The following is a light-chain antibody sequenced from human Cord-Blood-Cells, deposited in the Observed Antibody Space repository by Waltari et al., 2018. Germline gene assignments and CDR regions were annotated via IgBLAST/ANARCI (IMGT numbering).Light chain of an antibody. CDR3: SSYTSSSTYV. CDR1: SSDVAGYNY. Sequence: QSALTQPASVSGSPGQSITIPCTGTSSDVAGYNYVSWYQQHPGKAPKLMIYDVSKRPSGVSNRFSGSKSGNTASLTISGLQAEDEADYYCSSYTSSSTYVFGTGTKVTVL. V-gene: IGLV2-14*01. CDR2: DVS. J-gene: IGLJ1*01.